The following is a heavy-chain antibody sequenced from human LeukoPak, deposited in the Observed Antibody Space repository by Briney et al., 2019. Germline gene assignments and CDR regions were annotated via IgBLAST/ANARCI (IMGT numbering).Heavy chain of an antibody. Sequence: GGSLRLSCVASGFTFGNYWMSWVRQAPGKGLEWVADIKQDGGDKYYVDSVTGRFTISRDNAKNSLYLQMNSLRAEDTAVYYCARWATSFDLWGQGTLVTVSS. CDR1: GFTFGNYW. J-gene: IGHJ4*02. D-gene: IGHD6-6*01. CDR3: ARWATSFDL. CDR2: IKQDGGDK. V-gene: IGHV3-7*01.